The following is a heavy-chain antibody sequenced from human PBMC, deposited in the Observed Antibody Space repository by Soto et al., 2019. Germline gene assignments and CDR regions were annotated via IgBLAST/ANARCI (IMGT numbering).Heavy chain of an antibody. CDR2: IYYSGST. V-gene: IGHV4-39*01. Sequence: LLQASETLSLTCTVSGGSISSSSYYWGWIRQPPGKGLEWIGSIYYSGSTYYNPSLKSRVTISVDTSKNQFSLKLSSVTAADTAVYYCASCEFNWFDPWGQGTLVTVSS. J-gene: IGHJ5*02. CDR3: ASCEFNWFDP. CDR1: GGSISSSSYY.